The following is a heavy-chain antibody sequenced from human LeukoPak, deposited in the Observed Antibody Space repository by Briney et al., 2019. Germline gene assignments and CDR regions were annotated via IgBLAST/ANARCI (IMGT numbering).Heavy chain of an antibody. J-gene: IGHJ4*02. CDR1: SGSINSYY. Sequence: SETLSLTCTVSSGSINSYYWGWVRQPPGKGLERIGRIYTTGATQYNPSLKSRVTMSIDTSTNQFSLNLRSMTAAGTAVYYCGRQGYTASYYFLDFWSQGTLVAVS. D-gene: IGHD1-26*01. CDR3: GRQGYTASYYFLDF. CDR2: IYTTGAT. V-gene: IGHV4-4*07.